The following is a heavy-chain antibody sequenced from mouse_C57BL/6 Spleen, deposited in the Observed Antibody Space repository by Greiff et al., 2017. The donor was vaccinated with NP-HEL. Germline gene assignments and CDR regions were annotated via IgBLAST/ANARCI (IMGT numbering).Heavy chain of an antibody. D-gene: IGHD3-3*01. Sequence: EVMLVESGEGLVKPGGSLKLSCAASGFTFSSYAMSWVRQTPEKRLEWVAYISSGGDYIYYADTVKGRFTISRDNARNTLYLQMSSLKSEDTAMYYGTRSFRGTYWYFDVWGTGTTVTVSS. CDR3: TRSFRGTYWYFDV. CDR1: GFTFSSYA. V-gene: IGHV5-9-1*02. J-gene: IGHJ1*03. CDR2: ISSGGDYI.